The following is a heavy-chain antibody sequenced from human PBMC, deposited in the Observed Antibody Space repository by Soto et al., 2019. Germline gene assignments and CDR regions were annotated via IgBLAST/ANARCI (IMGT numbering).Heavy chain of an antibody. J-gene: IGHJ4*02. CDR1: GFSFTHYT. Sequence: SLRLSCAASGFSFTHYTIKLVLQAPGKGLECVAVMSYDGTNEYYADSVKGRFTISRDNSKSTVYLQMNSLTPEDTALYYCARKWGTYSSASLDYWGLGTLVTVPQ. V-gene: IGHV3-30*04. CDR3: ARKWGTYSSASLDY. D-gene: IGHD6-19*01. CDR2: MSYDGTNE.